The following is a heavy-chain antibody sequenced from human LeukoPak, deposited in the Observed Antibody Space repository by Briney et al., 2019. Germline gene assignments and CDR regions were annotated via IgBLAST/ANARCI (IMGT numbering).Heavy chain of an antibody. D-gene: IGHD2-2*01. Sequence: PGGSLRLSCAASGFTFSDYYMSWIRQAPGKGLEWVSYISSSGSTIYYADSVKGRFTISRDNAKNSLYLQMNSLRAEDTAVYHCASAQADIVVVPAAPGDYWGQEPWSPSPQ. CDR3: ASAQADIVVVPAAPGDY. CDR2: ISSSGSTI. CDR1: GFTFSDYY. V-gene: IGHV3-11*04. J-gene: IGHJ4*01.